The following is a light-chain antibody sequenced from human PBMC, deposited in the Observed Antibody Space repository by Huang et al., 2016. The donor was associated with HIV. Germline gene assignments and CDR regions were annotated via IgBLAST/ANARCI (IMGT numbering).Light chain of an antibody. CDR3: QQYNNWPPLLT. J-gene: IGKJ4*01. CDR1: QSIKNN. Sequence: EIVLTQSPATLSLSPGERAALSCRATQSIKNNLAWYQQKPGQSPRLLIYGASTRATGIPARFSGSGSGTEFTLTINSLPSEDFAIHYCQQYNNWPPLLTFGGGTKVEIK. CDR2: GAS. V-gene: IGKV3-15*01.